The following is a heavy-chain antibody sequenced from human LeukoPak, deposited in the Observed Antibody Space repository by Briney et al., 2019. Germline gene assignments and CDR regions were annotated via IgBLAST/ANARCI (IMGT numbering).Heavy chain of an antibody. CDR1: GGSISSYY. CDR3: ARELLGYCSSTSCYWFDP. J-gene: IGHJ5*02. Sequence: SETLSLTCTVSGGSISSYYWSWIRQPAGKGLEWIGRIYTSGSTNYNPSLKSRVTMSVDTSKNQFSLKLSSVTAADTAVYYRARELLGYCSSTSCYWFDPWGQGTLVTVSS. D-gene: IGHD2-2*01. CDR2: IYTSGST. V-gene: IGHV4-4*07.